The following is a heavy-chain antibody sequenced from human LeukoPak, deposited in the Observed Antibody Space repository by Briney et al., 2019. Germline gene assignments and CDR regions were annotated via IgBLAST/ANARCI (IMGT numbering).Heavy chain of an antibody. D-gene: IGHD4-17*01. CDR1: GGSISSYY. CDR2: IYYSGST. Sequence: SETLSLTCTVSGGSISSYYWSWIRQPPGKGLEWIGYIYYSGSTNYNPSLKSRATISVDTSKNQFSLKLSSVTAADTAVYYCARETVTKGSRLIDYWGQGTLVTVSS. CDR3: ARETVTKGSRLIDY. V-gene: IGHV4-59*01. J-gene: IGHJ4*02.